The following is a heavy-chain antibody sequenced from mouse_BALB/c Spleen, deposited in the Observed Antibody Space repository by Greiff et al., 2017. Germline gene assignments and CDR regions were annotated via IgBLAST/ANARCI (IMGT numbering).Heavy chain of an antibody. V-gene: IGHV2-6-4*01. CDR2: IWGGGST. CDR1: GFSLSRYS. Sequence: VKVVESGPGLVAPSQSLSITCTVSGFSLSRYSVHWVRQPPGKGLEWLGMIWGGGSTDYNSALKSRLSISKDNSKSQVFLKMNSLQTDDTAMYYCARSLFDYDVGFAYWGQGTLVTVSA. J-gene: IGHJ3*01. D-gene: IGHD2-4*01. CDR3: ARSLFDYDVGFAY.